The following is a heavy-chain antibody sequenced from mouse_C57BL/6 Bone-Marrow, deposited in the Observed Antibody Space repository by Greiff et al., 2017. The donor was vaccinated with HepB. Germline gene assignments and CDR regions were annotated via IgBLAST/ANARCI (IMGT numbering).Heavy chain of an antibody. Sequence: VQLQQPGAELVKPGASVKLSCKASGYTFTSYWMHWVKQRPGQGLEWIGMIHPNSGSTNYNEKFKSKATLTVDKSSSTAYMQLSSLTSEDSAVYYCARWDTTVVATPFAYWGQGTLVTVSA. CDR3: ARWDTTVVATPFAY. V-gene: IGHV1-64*01. J-gene: IGHJ3*01. D-gene: IGHD1-1*01. CDR2: IHPNSGST. CDR1: GYTFTSYW.